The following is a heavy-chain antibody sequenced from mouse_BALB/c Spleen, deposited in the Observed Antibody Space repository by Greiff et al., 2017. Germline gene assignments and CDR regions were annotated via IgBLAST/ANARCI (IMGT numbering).Heavy chain of an antibody. CDR1: GYTFTSYY. CDR3: ARRGITPKGFDY. J-gene: IGHJ2*01. D-gene: IGHD1-1*01. CDR2: IYPGNVNT. Sequence: QVQLQQSGPELVKPGASVRISCKASGYTFTSYYIHWVKQRPGQGLEWIGWIYPGNVNTKYNEKFKGKATLTADKSSSTAYMQLSSLTSEDSAVYFCARRGITPKGFDYWGQGTTLTVSS. V-gene: IGHV1S56*01.